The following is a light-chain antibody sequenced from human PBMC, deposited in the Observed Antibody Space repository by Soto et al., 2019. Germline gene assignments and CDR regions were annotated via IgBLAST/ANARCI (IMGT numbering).Light chain of an antibody. J-gene: IGLJ2*01. Sequence: QSVLTQPASVSGSPGQSITISCTGTTSDVGAYNYVSWYQHHPGKAPKLMIYDVSNRPSGVSNRFYGSKSGNTVSLTISGLQAEDEDDYYCNSYSSSSTVVFGVGTKLTVL. V-gene: IGLV2-14*03. CDR1: TSDVGAYNY. CDR2: DVS. CDR3: NSYSSSSTVV.